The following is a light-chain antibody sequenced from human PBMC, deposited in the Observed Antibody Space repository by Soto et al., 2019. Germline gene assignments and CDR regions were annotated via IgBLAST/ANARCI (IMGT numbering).Light chain of an antibody. J-gene: IGKJ3*01. CDR2: AAS. V-gene: IGKV1-39*01. CDR3: QQSYSTPFT. CDR1: QSISNY. Sequence: DIQMTQSPSSLSTSVGDRVTITCRASQSISNYLNWYQQKPGKAPQLLIYAASSLQSGVPSRFSGSGSGTDLSLTISSLQPEDFATYYCQQSYSTPFTFGPGTKVDIK.